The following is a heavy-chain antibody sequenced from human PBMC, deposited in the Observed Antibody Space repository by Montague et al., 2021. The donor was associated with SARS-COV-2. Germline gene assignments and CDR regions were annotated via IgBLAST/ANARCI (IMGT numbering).Heavy chain of an antibody. V-gene: IGHV3-72*01. CDR1: GFTFSDPY. Sequence: SLRLSCAASGFTFSDPYMDWVRQAPGKELEWVGRSRNKANGYSTEYAASVKGRFTISRDDSMNFLYLQMNSLRTEDTAIYYCTRADKSVYSFDYWGQGALVTVSS. CDR2: SRNKANGYST. CDR3: TRADKSVYSFDY. D-gene: IGHD5/OR15-5a*01. J-gene: IGHJ4*02.